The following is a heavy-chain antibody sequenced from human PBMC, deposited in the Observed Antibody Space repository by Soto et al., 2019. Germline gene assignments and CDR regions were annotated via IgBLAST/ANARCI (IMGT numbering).Heavy chain of an antibody. CDR1: GFTFGDYA. CDR3: TRDGVVRIAAAGMGWFDP. V-gene: IGHV3-49*03. Sequence: PGGSLRLSCTASGFTFGDYAMSWFRQAPGKGLEWVGFIRSKAYGGTTEYAASVKGRFTISRDDSKSIAYLQMNSLKTEDTAVYYCTRDGVVRIAAAGMGWFDPWGQGTLVTVSS. J-gene: IGHJ5*02. D-gene: IGHD6-13*01. CDR2: IRSKAYGGTT.